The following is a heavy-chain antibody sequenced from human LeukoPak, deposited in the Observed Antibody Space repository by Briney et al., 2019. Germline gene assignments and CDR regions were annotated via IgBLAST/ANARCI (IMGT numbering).Heavy chain of an antibody. CDR1: GGSFSGYY. Sequence: SETLSLTCAVYGGSFSGYYWSWIRQPPGKRLKWIGEINDSGSTNYNPSLKSRGTISVDTSKNQFSLKLSSVTAAATAVYYCGRGGRGFGAAAGTRGWFDPWGQGTLVTVSS. CDR2: INDSGST. CDR3: GRGGRGFGAAAGTRGWFDP. D-gene: IGHD6-13*01. J-gene: IGHJ5*02. V-gene: IGHV4-34*01.